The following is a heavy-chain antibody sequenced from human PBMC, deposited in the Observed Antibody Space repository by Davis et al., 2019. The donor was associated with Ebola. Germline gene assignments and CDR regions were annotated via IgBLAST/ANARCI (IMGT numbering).Heavy chain of an antibody. CDR1: GFIFTNAR. D-gene: IGHD1-26*01. CDR3: AKVHIVGATPPWDYGMDV. CDR2: ISGSGGST. V-gene: IGHV3-23*01. J-gene: IGHJ6*02. Sequence: GGSLRLSCAASGFIFTNARMNWVRQAPGKGLEWVSAISGSGGSTYYADSVKGRFTISRDNSKNTLYLQMNSLRAEDTAVYYCAKVHIVGATPPWDYGMDVWGQGTTVTVSS.